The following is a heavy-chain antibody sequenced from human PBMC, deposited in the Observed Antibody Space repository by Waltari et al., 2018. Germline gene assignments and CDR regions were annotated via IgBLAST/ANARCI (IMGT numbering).Heavy chain of an antibody. J-gene: IGHJ2*01. CDR1: GFTFSSYA. V-gene: IGHV3-23*03. CDR3: ANGRFLEWSWEGYFDL. D-gene: IGHD3-3*01. CDR2: IYSGGSST. Sequence: EVQLLESGGGLVQPGGSLRLSCAASGFTFSSYAMSWVRQAPGKGLEWVSVIYSGGSSTYYADSVKGRLTMSRDNSKNTLYLQMNSLRAEDTAVYYCANGRFLEWSWEGYFDLWGRGTLVTVSS.